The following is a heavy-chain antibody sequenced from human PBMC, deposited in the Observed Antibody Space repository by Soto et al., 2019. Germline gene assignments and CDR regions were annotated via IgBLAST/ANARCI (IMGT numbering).Heavy chain of an antibody. CDR2: IIPILSIA. V-gene: IGHV1-69*04. J-gene: IGHJ5*02. Sequence: SVKVSCKASGGTFSSYTISWVRQAPGQGLEWMGRIIPILSIANYAQKFQGRVTITADKSTSTAYMELSSLRSEDTAVYYCARDFCGGSCGWFDPWGQGTLVTVSS. CDR3: ARDFCGGSCGWFDP. CDR1: GGTFSSYT. D-gene: IGHD2-15*01.